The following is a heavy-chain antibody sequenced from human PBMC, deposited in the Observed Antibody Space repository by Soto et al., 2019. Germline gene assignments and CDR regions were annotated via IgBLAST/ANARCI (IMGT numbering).Heavy chain of an antibody. CDR1: GFTFSGYA. CDR2: ISYDGNNK. D-gene: IGHD2-2*01. CDR3: TRAMSTSSYYYYYGMDV. V-gene: IGHV3-30-3*01. J-gene: IGHJ6*02. Sequence: PGGSLRLSCAASGFTFSGYAIHWVRQVPDKGLEWLTLISYDGNNKYYADSVKGRFTVSRDNSRNTLYLQMHSLGDEDTAVYYCTRAMSTSSYYYYYGMDVWGQGTTVTVSS.